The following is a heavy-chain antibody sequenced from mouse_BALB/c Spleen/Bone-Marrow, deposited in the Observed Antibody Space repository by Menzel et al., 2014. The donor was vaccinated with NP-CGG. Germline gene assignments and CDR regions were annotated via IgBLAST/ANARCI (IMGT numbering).Heavy chain of an antibody. J-gene: IGHJ3*01. V-gene: IGHV1-7*01. D-gene: IGHD2-14*01. CDR1: GYTFTSYW. CDR3: AREGYDPWFAY. Sequence: VQLVESGAELAKPGASVKMSCKASGYTFTSYWMHWVKQRPGQGLEWIGYINPSTGYTEYNQKFKDKATLTADKSSSTAYMQLSSLTSEDSAVYYCAREGYDPWFAYWGRGTLVTISA. CDR2: INPSTGYT.